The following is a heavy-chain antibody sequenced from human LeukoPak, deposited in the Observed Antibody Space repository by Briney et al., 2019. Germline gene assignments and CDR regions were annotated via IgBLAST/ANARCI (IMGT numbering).Heavy chain of an antibody. CDR1: TFTFSDYY. CDR3: ARGCSGGSCYESKFDP. CDR2: ISSSITM. Sequence: GGSLRLSCAASTFTFSDYYMSWIRQAPGKGLEWIACISSSITMYYADSVKGRFTISRDNAKNSLYLQMNSLRAEDTAVYYCARGCSGGSCYESKFDPWGQGTLVTVSS. J-gene: IGHJ5*02. V-gene: IGHV3-69-1*01. D-gene: IGHD2-15*01.